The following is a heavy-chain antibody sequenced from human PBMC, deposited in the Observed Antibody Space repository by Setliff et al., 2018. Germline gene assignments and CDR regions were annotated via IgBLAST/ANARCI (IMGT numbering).Heavy chain of an antibody. CDR2: ISVYNGDT. V-gene: IGHV1-18*01. Sequence: ASVKVSCKASGYTFRNYAFAWVRQAPGQGLEWVGWISVYNGDTNYAQKFQGRVTLTTDTSTSTAYMELRSLTSDDSAFYYCARAPSVELVTIRTNSWVTYWGQGTLVTGS. J-gene: IGHJ4*02. CDR3: ARAPSVELVTIRTNSWVTY. CDR1: GYTFRNYA. D-gene: IGHD5-18*01.